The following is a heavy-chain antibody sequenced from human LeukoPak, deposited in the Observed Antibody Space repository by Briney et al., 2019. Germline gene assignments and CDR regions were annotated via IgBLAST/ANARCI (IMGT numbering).Heavy chain of an antibody. CDR3: ATELSY. CDR2: ISYDGSNK. CDR1: GFTFSGYA. J-gene: IGHJ4*02. Sequence: PGGSLRLSCAASGFTFSGYAMHWVRQAPGKGLEWVAVISYDGSNKYYADSVKGRFTISRDNSKNTLYLQMNSLRAEDTAVYYCATELSYWGQGTLVTVSS. V-gene: IGHV3-30*04.